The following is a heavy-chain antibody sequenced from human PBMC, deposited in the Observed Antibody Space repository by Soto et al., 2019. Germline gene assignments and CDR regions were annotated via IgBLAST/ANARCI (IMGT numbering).Heavy chain of an antibody. J-gene: IGHJ6*02. CDR2: TYYRSKWYN. Sequence: PSQTLSLTCAISEDSVASNSAAWNWIRQSPSRGLEWPGMTYYRSKWYNDYAVSVKSRITINPDTSKNQLSLQLNSVTPEDTAVYYCAREQVLQLDRLYYGMDVWVQGTTVTVSS. CDR3: AREQVLQLDRLYYGMDV. D-gene: IGHD6-6*01. CDR1: EDSVASNSAA. V-gene: IGHV6-1*01.